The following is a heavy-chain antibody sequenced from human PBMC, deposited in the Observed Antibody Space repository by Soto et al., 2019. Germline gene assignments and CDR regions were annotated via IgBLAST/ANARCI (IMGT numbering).Heavy chain of an antibody. CDR2: IYSGGST. Sequence: EVHLEESGGGLVHPGGSLRLSCAASGFTVSSDYMSWVRQAPGKGLEWVSVIYSGGSTYYGDSVKGRFTISRDNSKNKVYLQMNSLRAEDTAVYYCARDPVDRNGASLWGQGTTVTVSS. V-gene: IGHV3-66*01. J-gene: IGHJ6*02. CDR3: ARDPVDRNGASL. D-gene: IGHD2-8*01. CDR1: GFTVSSDY.